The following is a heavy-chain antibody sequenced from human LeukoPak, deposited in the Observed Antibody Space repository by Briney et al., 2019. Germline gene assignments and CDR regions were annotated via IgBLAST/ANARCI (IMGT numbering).Heavy chain of an antibody. V-gene: IGHV1-69*02. CDR2: IIPILGIA. CDR3: ARGLYDILTGYFLGDDY. D-gene: IGHD3-9*01. Sequence: SVKVSCKASGGTFISYTISWVRQAPGQGLEWIGRIIPILGIANYAQKFQGRVTMTRNTSISTAYMELSSLRSEDTAVYYCARGLYDILTGYFLGDDYWGQGTLVTVSS. J-gene: IGHJ4*02. CDR1: GGTFISYT.